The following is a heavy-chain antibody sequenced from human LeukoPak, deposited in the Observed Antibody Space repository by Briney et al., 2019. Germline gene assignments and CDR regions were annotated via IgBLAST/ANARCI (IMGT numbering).Heavy chain of an antibody. D-gene: IGHD6-19*01. Sequence: GGSLRLSCAASGFTFSSYGMHWVRQAPGKGLEWVAVIWYGGSNKYYADSVKGRFTISRDNSKNTLYLQMNSLRAEDTAVYYCARAPQWLVRYYFDYWGQGTLVTVSS. CDR1: GFTFSSYG. CDR2: IWYGGSNK. V-gene: IGHV3-33*01. CDR3: ARAPQWLVRYYFDY. J-gene: IGHJ4*02.